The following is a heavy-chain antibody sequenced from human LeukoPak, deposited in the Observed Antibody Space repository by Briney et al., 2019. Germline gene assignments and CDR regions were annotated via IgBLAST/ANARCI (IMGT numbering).Heavy chain of an antibody. CDR3: AKDDSGTLHLVFDY. CDR1: GFTFSRYG. D-gene: IGHD1-26*01. CDR2: ISGSGGST. Sequence: TGGSLRLSCVASGFTFSRYGMHWVRQAPGKGLEWVSAISGSGGSTYYADSVKGRFTISRDNSKNTLYLQMNSLRAEDTAVYYCAKDDSGTLHLVFDYWGQGTLVTASS. J-gene: IGHJ4*02. V-gene: IGHV3-23*01.